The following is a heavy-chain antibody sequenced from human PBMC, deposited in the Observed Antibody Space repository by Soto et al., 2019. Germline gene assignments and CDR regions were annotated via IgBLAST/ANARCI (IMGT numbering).Heavy chain of an antibody. CDR1: GYIFSNYD. CDR3: ARVMGSVDY. CDR2: MNPNSGYT. D-gene: IGHD1-26*01. V-gene: IGHV1-8*01. J-gene: IGHJ4*02. Sequence: QVQLVQSGAEVKKPGTSVRISCKTSGYIFSNYDINWVRQAAGQGLEWMGWMNPNSGYTGSARKFQGRVTMTRDTSRRTAYRELSSLRSEDTAVYYCARVMGSVDYWGQGTLVTVSS.